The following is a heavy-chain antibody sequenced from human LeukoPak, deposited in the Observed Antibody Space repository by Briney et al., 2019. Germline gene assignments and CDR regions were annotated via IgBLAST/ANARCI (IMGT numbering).Heavy chain of an antibody. Sequence: GESLKISCKGSGYSFTTYWIGWVRQMPGKGLEWMGIIYPGDSDTRYSPSFQGQVSISADKSISTAYLQWSSLKASDTAMYYCARQFSSGWYYFDYWGQGTLVTVSS. CDR1: GYSFTTYW. V-gene: IGHV5-51*01. J-gene: IGHJ4*02. CDR2: IYPGDSDT. CDR3: ARQFSSGWYYFDY. D-gene: IGHD6-19*01.